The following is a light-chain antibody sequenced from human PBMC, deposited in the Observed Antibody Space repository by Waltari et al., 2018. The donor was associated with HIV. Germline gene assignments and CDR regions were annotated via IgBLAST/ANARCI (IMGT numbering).Light chain of an antibody. CDR1: SCDVGGYNY. CDR2: EVS. Sequence: QSALTQPASVSGSPGQSITISCTGTSCDVGGYNYVSWYQQHPGKAPKLMIYEVSNRPSGVFNRFSGSKSGNTASLTISGLHAEDEADYYCSSYTSSSTVVFGGGTKLTVL. J-gene: IGLJ2*01. CDR3: SSYTSSSTVV. V-gene: IGLV2-14*01.